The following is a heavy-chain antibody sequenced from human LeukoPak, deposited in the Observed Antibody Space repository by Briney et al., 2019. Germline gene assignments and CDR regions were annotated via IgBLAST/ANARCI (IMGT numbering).Heavy chain of an antibody. V-gene: IGHV4-34*01. CDR2: INHSGST. J-gene: IGHJ4*02. D-gene: IGHD2-2*01. CDR1: GGSFSGYY. CDR3: ASLVPAANFDY. Sequence: SETLSLTRAVYGGSFSGYYWSWIRQPPGKGLEWIGEINHSGSTNYNPSLKSRVTISVDTSKNQFSLKLSSVTAADTAVYYCASLVPAANFDYWGQGTLVTVSS.